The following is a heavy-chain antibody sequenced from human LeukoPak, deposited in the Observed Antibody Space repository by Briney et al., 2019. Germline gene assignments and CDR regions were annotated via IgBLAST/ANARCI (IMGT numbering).Heavy chain of an antibody. Sequence: WIRQPPGKGLEWVSGINWNGGSTGYADSVKGRFTISRDNAKNSLYLQMNSLRAEDTALYYCARGVGSGWYDGLRWGQGTLVTVSS. D-gene: IGHD6-19*01. V-gene: IGHV3-20*03. CDR3: ARGVGSGWYDGLR. J-gene: IGHJ4*02. CDR2: INWNGGST.